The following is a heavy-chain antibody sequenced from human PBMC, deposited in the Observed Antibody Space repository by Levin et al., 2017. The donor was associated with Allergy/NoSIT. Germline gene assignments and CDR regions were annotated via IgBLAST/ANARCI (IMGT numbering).Heavy chain of an antibody. CDR2: IHTSGNT. D-gene: IGHD3-10*01. CDR3: AREMRMVMDV. Sequence: PSETLSLTCAVSGGSISSGSHYWSWIRLPAGKGLEWIGRIHTSGNTYSSPSLRSRVTLSLDTSKNQFSMNLSSVTAADTALYLCAREMRMVMDVWGKGTTVTVSS. J-gene: IGHJ6*03. CDR1: GGSISSGSHY. V-gene: IGHV4-61*02.